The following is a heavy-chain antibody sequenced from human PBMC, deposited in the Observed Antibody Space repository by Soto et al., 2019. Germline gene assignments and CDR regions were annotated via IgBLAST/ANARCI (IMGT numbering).Heavy chain of an antibody. V-gene: IGHV3-11*01. Sequence: QMQLVESGGGLVEPGGSLRLSCAASGFTFSDHYMTWIRQAPGKGLEWVSYISGSGGAIYYADSVKGRFTISRDNARNTLCLQMKSMRGDDPAVYYCARGNFYYGLDVWGQGTTVTVFS. J-gene: IGHJ6*02. CDR1: GFTFSDHY. CDR3: ARGNFYYGLDV. CDR2: ISGSGGAI.